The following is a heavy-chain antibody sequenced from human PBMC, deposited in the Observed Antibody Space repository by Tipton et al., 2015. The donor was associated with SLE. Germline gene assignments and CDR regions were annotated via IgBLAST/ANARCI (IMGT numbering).Heavy chain of an antibody. V-gene: IGHV4-59*08. CDR1: GGSISPHY. CDR2: HYYRGNT. Sequence: TLSLTCTVSGGSISPHYWSWIRQPPGKGLEWTGSHYYRGNTHYNPSLKSRVTISVDTSKNQFYLTLNSVTAADTAVYYCARHTESGSFSALDYWGPGILVTVSS. CDR3: ARHTESGSFSALDY. D-gene: IGHD1-26*01. J-gene: IGHJ4*02.